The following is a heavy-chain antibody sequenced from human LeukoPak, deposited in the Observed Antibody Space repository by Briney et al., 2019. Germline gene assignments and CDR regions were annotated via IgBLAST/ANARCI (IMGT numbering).Heavy chain of an antibody. Sequence: PSQTLSLTCAVSGGSISSGGYSWSWIRQPPGKGVEWIGYIYHSGSTYYNPSLKSRVTISVDRSKNQFSLKLSSVTAADTAVYYCARVVVVATYNWFDPWGQGTLVTASS. CDR1: GGSISSGGYS. J-gene: IGHJ5*02. CDR2: IYHSGST. D-gene: IGHD2-15*01. V-gene: IGHV4-30-2*01. CDR3: ARVVVVATYNWFDP.